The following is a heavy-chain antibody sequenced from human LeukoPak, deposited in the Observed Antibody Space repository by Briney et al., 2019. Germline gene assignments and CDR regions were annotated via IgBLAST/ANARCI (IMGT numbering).Heavy chain of an antibody. D-gene: IGHD3-10*01. Sequence: ASGKVSCKASGYTFTSYGISWVRQGPGQGLEWMGWISAYNGNTNYAQKLQGRVTMTTDTSTSTAYMELRSLRSDVTDVYYCARGMVRRVIGRFDPWGQGTLVTVSS. CDR1: GYTFTSYG. CDR2: ISAYNGNT. J-gene: IGHJ5*02. V-gene: IGHV1-18*04. CDR3: ARGMVRRVIGRFDP.